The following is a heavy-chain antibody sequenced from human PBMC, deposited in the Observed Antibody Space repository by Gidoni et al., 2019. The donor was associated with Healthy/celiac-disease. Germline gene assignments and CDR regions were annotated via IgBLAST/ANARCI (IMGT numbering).Heavy chain of an antibody. D-gene: IGHD6-13*01. CDR2: ISYDGSNK. CDR1: GFTFSSYA. Sequence: QVQLVESGGGVVQPGRSLRLSCAASGFTFSSYAMHWVRQAPGKGLEWVAVISYDGSNKYYADSVKGRFTISRDNSKNTLYLQMNSLRAEDTAVYYCARDYGSWPVGTFDPWGQGTLVTVSS. V-gene: IGHV3-30-3*01. J-gene: IGHJ5*02. CDR3: ARDYGSWPVGTFDP.